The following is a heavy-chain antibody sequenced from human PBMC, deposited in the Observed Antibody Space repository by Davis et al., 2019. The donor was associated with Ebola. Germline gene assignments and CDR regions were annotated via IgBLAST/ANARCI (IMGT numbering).Heavy chain of an antibody. J-gene: IGHJ4*02. V-gene: IGHV4-34*01. D-gene: IGHD3-10*01. CDR1: GGSFSGYF. CDR3: ARGPRETEGSGIYYLNY. CDR2: VNHSGHT. Sequence: SETLSFTCAVYGGSFSGYFWSWIRQPPGKGLEWIGEVNHSGHTKYNPSLKSRVTISVDTSKNQFSLELSSVTAADTAMYHCARGPRETEGSGIYYLNYWDQGMLVTVAS.